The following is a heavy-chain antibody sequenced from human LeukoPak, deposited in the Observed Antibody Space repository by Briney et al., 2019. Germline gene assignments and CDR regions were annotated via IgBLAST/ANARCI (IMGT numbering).Heavy chain of an antibody. J-gene: IGHJ4*02. CDR3: ARGGYYFDQ. Sequence: PGGSLRLSCAASGVTFSTDEMNWVRQSPGKGLEWLSYISPSDNTIYCADSVKGRFTIARDNALNSLYLQMNSLRAEDSAVYYCARGGYYFDQWGQGTLVTVSS. CDR2: ISPSDNTI. D-gene: IGHD1-26*01. CDR1: GVTFSTDE. V-gene: IGHV3-48*03.